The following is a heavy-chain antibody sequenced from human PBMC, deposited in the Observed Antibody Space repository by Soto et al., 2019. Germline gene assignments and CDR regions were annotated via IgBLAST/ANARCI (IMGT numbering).Heavy chain of an antibody. CDR1: GGSISDYQ. V-gene: IGHV4-59*01. J-gene: IGHJ4*02. D-gene: IGHD3-16*02. CDR2: IYYSGRT. CDR3: ARMRGLGAISPYFDY. Sequence: QVQLQESGPGLVRPSETLSLTCSVSGGSISDYQWNWIRQSPGKGLEWIGYIYYSGRTNYNPSLKSRVTISLDTSTKQFSLRLRSVTAADTAVYYCARMRGLGAISPYFDYWGQGTLVTVSS.